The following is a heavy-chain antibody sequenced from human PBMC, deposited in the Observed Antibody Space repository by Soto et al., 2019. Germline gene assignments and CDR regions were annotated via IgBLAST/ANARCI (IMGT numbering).Heavy chain of an antibody. Sequence: ASVKVSCKASGYTFTSYYMHWVRQAPGQGLEWMGIINPSGGSTSYAQKFQGRVTMTRDTSTSTVYMELSSLRSEDTAVYYCARGQRITIFGVVTKGAFDIWGQGTMVTVS. CDR1: GYTFTSYY. CDR3: ARGQRITIFGVVTKGAFDI. D-gene: IGHD3-3*01. J-gene: IGHJ3*02. V-gene: IGHV1-46*03. CDR2: INPSGGST.